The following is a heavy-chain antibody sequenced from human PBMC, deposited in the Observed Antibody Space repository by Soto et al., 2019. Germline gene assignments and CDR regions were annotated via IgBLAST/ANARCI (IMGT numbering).Heavy chain of an antibody. Sequence: ASVKVSFKASGYTFTSYDINWVRQATGQGLEWMGWMNPNSGNTGYAQKFQGRVTMTRNTSISTAYMELSSLRSEDTAVYYCARGRKDYGRQNWFDPWGQGTLVTVSS. D-gene: IGHD4-17*01. CDR1: GYTFTSYD. V-gene: IGHV1-8*01. CDR2: MNPNSGNT. CDR3: ARGRKDYGRQNWFDP. J-gene: IGHJ5*02.